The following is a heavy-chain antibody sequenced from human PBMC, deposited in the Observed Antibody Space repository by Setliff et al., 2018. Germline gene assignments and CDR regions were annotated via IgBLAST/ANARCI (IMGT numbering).Heavy chain of an antibody. D-gene: IGHD1-26*01. CDR3: ASVEVGATDGGAFDI. CDR2: IYPGDSDT. J-gene: IGHJ3*02. V-gene: IGHV5-51*01. Sequence: PGESLKISCKGSGYSFTSYWIGWVRQMPGKGLEWMGIIYPGDSDTRYSPSFQGQVTISADKSISTAYLQWSSLKASDTAMYYCASVEVGATDGGAFDIWGQGTMVTVSS. CDR1: GYSFTSYW.